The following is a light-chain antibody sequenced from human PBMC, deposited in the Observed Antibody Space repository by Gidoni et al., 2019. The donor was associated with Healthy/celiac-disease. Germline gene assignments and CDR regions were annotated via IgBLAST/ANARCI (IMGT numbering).Light chain of an antibody. CDR1: QSVSSN. CDR2: GAS. CDR3: QQYNNWPPEIT. Sequence: ELVMTQSPATLSVSPGERATLSCRASQSVSSNLAWYQQKPGQAPRLLIYGASTRATGIPARFSGSGSGTEFTLTISSLRSEDFAVYYCQQYNNWPPEITFGQGTRLEIK. V-gene: IGKV3-15*01. J-gene: IGKJ5*01.